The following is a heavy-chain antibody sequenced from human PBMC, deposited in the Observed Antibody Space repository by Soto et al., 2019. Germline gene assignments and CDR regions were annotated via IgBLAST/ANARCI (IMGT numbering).Heavy chain of an antibody. D-gene: IGHD6-6*01. CDR1: GGSFSGYY. Sequence: QVQLQQWGAGLLKPSETLSLTCAVYGGSFSGYYWSWIRQPPGKGLEWIGEINHSGSTNYNPSLKSRVTISVDTSKNQFSLKLSSVTAADTAVYYCARGPSPDSSSINQYYYYYMDVWGKGTTVTVSS. CDR3: ARGPSPDSSSINQYYYYYMDV. V-gene: IGHV4-34*01. J-gene: IGHJ6*03. CDR2: INHSGST.